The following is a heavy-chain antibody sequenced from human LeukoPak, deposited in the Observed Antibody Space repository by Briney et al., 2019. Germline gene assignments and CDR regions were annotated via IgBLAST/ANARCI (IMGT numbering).Heavy chain of an antibody. D-gene: IGHD3-10*01. J-gene: IGHJ4*02. CDR2: IDPSDSYT. CDR1: GYSFTSYW. Sequence: PGESLRISCKGSGYSFTSYWINWVRQMPGKGLEWMGRIDPSDSYTNYSPSFQGHVTISADKSISTAYLQWSSLKASDTAMYYCARQSRDGSKTRGYYFDYWGQGTLVTVSS. CDR3: ARQSRDGSKTRGYYFDY. V-gene: IGHV5-10-1*01.